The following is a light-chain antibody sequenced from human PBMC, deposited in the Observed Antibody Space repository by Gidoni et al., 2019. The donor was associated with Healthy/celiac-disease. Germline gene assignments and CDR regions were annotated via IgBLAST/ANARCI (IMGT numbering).Light chain of an antibody. J-gene: IGKJ1*01. Sequence: DIVMTQSPDSLAVSLCERATINCKSSQRVLYSSNNKNYLAWYQQKPGQPPKLLIYWASTRESGVPDRFSGSGSGTDFTLTISSLQAEDVAVYYCQQYYSTPLAFGQGTKVEIK. CDR3: QQYYSTPLA. CDR2: WAS. V-gene: IGKV4-1*01. CDR1: QRVLYSSNNKNY.